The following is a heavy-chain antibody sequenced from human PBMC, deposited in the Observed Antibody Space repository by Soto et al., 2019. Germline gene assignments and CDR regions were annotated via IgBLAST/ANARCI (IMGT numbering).Heavy chain of an antibody. V-gene: IGHV1-18*04. CDR1: GYTFTSYG. CDR2: ISAYNGNT. Sequence: ASVKVSCKASGYTFTSYGISWVRQAPGQGLEWMGWISAYNGNTNYAQKLQGRVTMTTDTSTSTAYMELRSLRSDDTAVYYCARDLTMVRGVTPRLFGMDAWGQGTTVTVSS. J-gene: IGHJ6*02. D-gene: IGHD3-10*01. CDR3: ARDLTMVRGVTPRLFGMDA.